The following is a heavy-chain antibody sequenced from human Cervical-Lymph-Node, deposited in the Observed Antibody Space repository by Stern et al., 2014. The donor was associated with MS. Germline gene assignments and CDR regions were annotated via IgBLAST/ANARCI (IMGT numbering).Heavy chain of an antibody. V-gene: IGHV3-30*18. D-gene: IGHD6-19*01. CDR3: ANDKGSGWFAEYFQH. Sequence: VQLEESGGGVVQPGRSLRLSCAASGFTFSSYGMHWVRQAPGKGLEWVAVISYDGSDKYYAGSVKGRFTISRDNSKNTLYLQMNSLRAEDTAVYYCANDKGSGWFAEYFQHWGQGTLVTVSS. CDR2: ISYDGSDK. J-gene: IGHJ1*01. CDR1: GFTFSSYG.